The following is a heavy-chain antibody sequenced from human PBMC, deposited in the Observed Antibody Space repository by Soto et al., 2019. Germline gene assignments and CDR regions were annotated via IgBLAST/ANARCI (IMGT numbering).Heavy chain of an antibody. Sequence: GESLKISCAASGYTFSSYSMNWVRQAPGKGLEWVSFISPSSAYIHYADSLKGRFTISRDNAKNSLYLQMNSVRAEDTAVYYCARVPYSGSGSYYRDYYYYYMDVWGKGTTVTVSS. CDR2: ISPSSAYI. V-gene: IGHV3-21*01. D-gene: IGHD3-10*01. J-gene: IGHJ6*03. CDR3: ARVPYSGSGSYYRDYYYYYMDV. CDR1: GYTFSSYS.